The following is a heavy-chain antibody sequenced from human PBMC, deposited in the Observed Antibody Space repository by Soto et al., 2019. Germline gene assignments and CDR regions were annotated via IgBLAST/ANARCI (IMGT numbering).Heavy chain of an antibody. CDR3: ARNVAVARTRGLDS. Sequence: QVQLQESGPGLVKPSGTLSLTCAGSGGSISDNWWSWVRQPPVKGLEWIGEVYHSGTTYYNPSLKSRVTISLDMSASQISLSLNSVTAADTAVYYCARNVAVARTRGLDSWGQGTVVTVSS. D-gene: IGHD2-21*01. CDR2: VYHSGTT. CDR1: GGSISDNW. J-gene: IGHJ4*02. V-gene: IGHV4-4*02.